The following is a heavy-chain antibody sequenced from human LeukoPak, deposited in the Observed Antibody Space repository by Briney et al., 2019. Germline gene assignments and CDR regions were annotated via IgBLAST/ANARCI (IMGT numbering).Heavy chain of an antibody. V-gene: IGHV1-46*01. CDR2: INPSDGGT. Sequence: ASVRVSCKASGYTFTNYYLHWVRQAPGHGLEWMAIINPSDGGTYYEQKLQGRVTVTRDTSTSTVYMELSNLRYEDTAVYYCARDTRTMTAVTRGQHYYYGLDVWGQGTTVTVSS. J-gene: IGHJ6*02. D-gene: IGHD4-17*01. CDR1: GYTFTNYY. CDR3: ARDTRTMTAVTRGQHYYYGLDV.